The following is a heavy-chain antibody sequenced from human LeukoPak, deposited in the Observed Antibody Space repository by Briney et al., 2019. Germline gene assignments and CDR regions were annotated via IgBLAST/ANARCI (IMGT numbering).Heavy chain of an antibody. CDR2: IYYSGST. CDR1: GGSISSYY. V-gene: IGHV4-59*01. Sequence: SETLSLTCTVAGGSISSYYWSWIRQPPGKGLEWSGYIYYSGSTNYNPSLKSRVTISVDTSKNQFSLKLSSVTAADTAVYYCASDYGGNSPSYYYGMDVWGQGTTVTVSS. D-gene: IGHD4-23*01. CDR3: ASDYGGNSPSYYYGMDV. J-gene: IGHJ6*02.